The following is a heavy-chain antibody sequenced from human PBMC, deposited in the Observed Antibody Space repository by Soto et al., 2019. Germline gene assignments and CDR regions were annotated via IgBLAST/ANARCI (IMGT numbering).Heavy chain of an antibody. CDR3: ARSFYP. CDR1: GGSISNYQ. V-gene: IGHV4-59*01. CDR2: IYYNGTT. D-gene: IGHD3-3*01. Sequence: TSETLSLTCTVSGGSISNYQWGWVRQPPGKRLEWIGYIYYNGTTSYNPSLKSRVTISVDMSKNHLSLTLTSVTAADTAVYYCARSFYPWGQGTLVTVSS. J-gene: IGHJ5*02.